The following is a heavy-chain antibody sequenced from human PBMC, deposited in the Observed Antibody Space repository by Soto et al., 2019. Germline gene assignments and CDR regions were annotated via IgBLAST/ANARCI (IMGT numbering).Heavy chain of an antibody. Sequence: GASVKVSCTASGYTFTSYYMHWVRQAPGQGLEWLGIINPSGGSTSYAQKFQGRVTMTRDTSTSTVYMELSSLRSEDTAVYYCARDSNGVWGSYRYTWDLYGMDVWGQGTTVTVSS. CDR1: GYTFTSYY. V-gene: IGHV1-46*01. D-gene: IGHD3-16*02. CDR2: INPSGGST. J-gene: IGHJ6*02. CDR3: ARDSNGVWGSYRYTWDLYGMDV.